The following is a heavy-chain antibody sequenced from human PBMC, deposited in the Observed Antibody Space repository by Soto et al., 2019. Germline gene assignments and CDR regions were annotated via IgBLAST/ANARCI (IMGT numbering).Heavy chain of an antibody. CDR1: GFSLRTTGMR. J-gene: IGHJ6*02. D-gene: IGHD2-2*01. CDR3: ARMKVGSYQFYYAMDV. CDR2: IDWDDDK. Sequence: GSGPTLVNPTQTLTLTCTFSGFSLRTTGMRVSWIRQPPGKALEWLARIDWDDDKFYSASLKTRLTLSKDTSKNQVVLTMTDMDPVDTATYYCARMKVGSYQFYYAMDVWGQGTTVTVSS. V-gene: IGHV2-70*04.